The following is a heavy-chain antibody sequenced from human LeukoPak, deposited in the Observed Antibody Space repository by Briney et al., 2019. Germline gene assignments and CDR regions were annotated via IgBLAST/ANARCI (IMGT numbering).Heavy chain of an antibody. CDR1: GFTFSSYG. Sequence: GGSLRLSCVASGFTFSSYGMSWVRQAPGKGLEWVSAVKGRFTISRDNSKNTLYLQMNSLRAEDTAVYYCATHYYGSGSYRYYYYMDVWGKGPRSPSP. V-gene: IGHV3-23*01. J-gene: IGHJ6*03. CDR3: ATHYYGSGSYRYYYYMDV. D-gene: IGHD3-10*01.